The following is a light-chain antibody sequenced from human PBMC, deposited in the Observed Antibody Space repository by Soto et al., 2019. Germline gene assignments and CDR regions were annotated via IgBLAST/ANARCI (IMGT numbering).Light chain of an antibody. J-gene: IGKJ3*01. CDR2: AAS. CDR3: QQLNSYPPFT. CDR1: QGISSY. V-gene: IGKV1-9*01. Sequence: DIQLTQSPSCLSASVGDRVTITCRASQGISSYLAWYQQKPGKAPKLLIYAASTLQSGVPSRFSGSGSGTEFTLTISSLQPEDFATYYCQQLNSYPPFTFGPGTKADIK.